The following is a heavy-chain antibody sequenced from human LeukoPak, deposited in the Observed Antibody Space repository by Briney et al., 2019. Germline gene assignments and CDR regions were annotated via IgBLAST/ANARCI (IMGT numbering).Heavy chain of an antibody. V-gene: IGHV5-51*01. D-gene: IGHD3-22*01. CDR1: GYSFTSYW. Sequence: GESLKIPCKGSGYSFTSYWIGWVRQVPGKGLEWMGIVYPGDSDTRYSSSFQGQVTISADKSISTAYLQWSSLKASDTAMYYCARGIHYYDSSGYYSNPFDYWGQGTLVTVSS. J-gene: IGHJ4*02. CDR3: ARGIHYYDSSGYYSNPFDY. CDR2: VYPGDSDT.